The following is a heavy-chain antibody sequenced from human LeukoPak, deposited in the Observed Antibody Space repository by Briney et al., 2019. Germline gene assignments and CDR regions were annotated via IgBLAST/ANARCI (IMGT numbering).Heavy chain of an antibody. V-gene: IGHV3-23*01. CDR1: GFTLSTYA. J-gene: IGHJ4*02. CDR3: AKDGYNWLAFDD. CDR2: ISGTGFTT. Sequence: PGGALRLSCAASGFTLSTYAMQWVRQAPGKGLEWVAYISGTGFTTYYADSVKDRFTISSDSSKNTLFLQMNSLRAEDTPIYYCAKDGYNWLAFDDWGQETLVPVSS. D-gene: IGHD1-20*01.